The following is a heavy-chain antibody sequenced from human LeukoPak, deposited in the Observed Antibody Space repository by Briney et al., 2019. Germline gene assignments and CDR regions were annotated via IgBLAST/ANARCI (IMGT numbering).Heavy chain of an antibody. CDR1: GYSFASYW. J-gene: IGHJ1*01. V-gene: IGHV5-10-1*01. CDR2: IDPSDSYT. Sequence: GESLKISCKVSGYSFASYWINWLRQMPGKGLEWMGMIDPSDSYTNYSPSFQGHVTISADKSINTAYVQWSGLKASDTAIYYCARSVNETGHISGCPHWGQGTLVTVSS. D-gene: IGHD6-19*01. CDR3: ARSVNETGHISGCPH.